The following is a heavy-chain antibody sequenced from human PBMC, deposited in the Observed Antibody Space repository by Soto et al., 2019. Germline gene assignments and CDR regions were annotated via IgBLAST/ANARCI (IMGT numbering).Heavy chain of an antibody. CDR3: ARGSSSWYLEEYYFDY. J-gene: IGHJ4*02. V-gene: IGHV4-59*01. CDR1: GGSISSYY. Sequence: SETLSLTCTVSGGSISSYYWSWIRQPPGKGLEWTGYIYYSGSTNYNPSLKSRVTISVDTSKNQFSLKLSSVTAADTAVYYCARGSSSWYLEEYYFDYWGQGTLVTVSS. D-gene: IGHD6-13*01. CDR2: IYYSGST.